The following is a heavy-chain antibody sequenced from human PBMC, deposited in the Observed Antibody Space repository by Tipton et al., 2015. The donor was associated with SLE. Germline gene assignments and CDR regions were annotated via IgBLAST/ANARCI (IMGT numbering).Heavy chain of an antibody. CDR1: GDSIISSSYY. J-gene: IGHJ4*02. CDR2: IYYSGTT. CDR3: ARGPQLGIHFDS. V-gene: IGHV4-31*03. D-gene: IGHD1-1*01. Sequence: TLSLTCTVSGDSIISSSYYWGWIRQPPGKGLEWIGYIYYSGTTYYNPSLKSRLTISVDTSKNQFSLKLSSVTAADTAVYYCARGPQLGIHFDSWGQGALVTVSS.